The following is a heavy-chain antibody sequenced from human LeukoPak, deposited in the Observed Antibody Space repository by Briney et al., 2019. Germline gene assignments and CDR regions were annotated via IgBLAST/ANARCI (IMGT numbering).Heavy chain of an antibody. CDR2: ISSSGSTI. CDR1: GFTFSSYG. J-gene: IGHJ4*02. Sequence: GGSLRLSCAASGFTFSSYGMNWVRQAPGKGLEWVSYISSSGSTIYYADSVKGRFTISRDNAKNSLYLQMNSLRAEDTAVYYCARERGYSYGYSDYWGQGTLVTVSS. CDR3: ARERGYSYGYSDY. D-gene: IGHD5-18*01. V-gene: IGHV3-48*04.